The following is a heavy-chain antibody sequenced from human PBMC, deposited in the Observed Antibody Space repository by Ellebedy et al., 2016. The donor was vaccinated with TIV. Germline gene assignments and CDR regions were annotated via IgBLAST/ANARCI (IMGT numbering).Heavy chain of an antibody. CDR3: ARDQMATIPY. Sequence: GESLKISCAASNFTFSVYWMHWVRQVPGKGLVRVSRINSDGSSTSYSDSVKGRFTISRDNAKNSLYLQMNSLRAEDTAVYYCARDQMATIPYWGQGTLVTVSS. CDR2: INSDGSST. J-gene: IGHJ4*02. CDR1: NFTFSVYW. V-gene: IGHV3-74*01. D-gene: IGHD5-24*01.